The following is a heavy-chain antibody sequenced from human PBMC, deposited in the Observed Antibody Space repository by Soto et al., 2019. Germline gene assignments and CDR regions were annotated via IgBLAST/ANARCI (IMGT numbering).Heavy chain of an antibody. CDR1: GYTLTELS. CDR2: FDPEDGET. D-gene: IGHD6-19*01. V-gene: IGHV1-24*01. J-gene: IGHJ6*02. Sequence: GASVKVSCKVSGYTLTELSMHWVRQAPGKGLEWVGGFDPEDGETIYAQKFQGRVTMTEDTSTDTAYMELSSLRSEDTAVYYCATPTVAGAYYYYYGMDVWGQGTTVTVSS. CDR3: ATPTVAGAYYYYYGMDV.